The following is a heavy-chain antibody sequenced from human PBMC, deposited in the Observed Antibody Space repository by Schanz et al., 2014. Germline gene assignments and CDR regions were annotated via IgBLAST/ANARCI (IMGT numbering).Heavy chain of an antibody. V-gene: IGHV3-21*01. J-gene: IGHJ4*02. CDR3: ARGTDWNLHY. Sequence: EVHLVESGGGLVKRGGSLRLSCAASGFTISSYSMNWVRQAPGKGLEWVSAISGSGGSTYYADSVKGRFTVSRDSGQNSLYLQMNSLRAGDTAVYYCARGTDWNLHYWGQGALVTVSS. CDR1: GFTISSYS. D-gene: IGHD1-1*01. CDR2: ISGSGGST.